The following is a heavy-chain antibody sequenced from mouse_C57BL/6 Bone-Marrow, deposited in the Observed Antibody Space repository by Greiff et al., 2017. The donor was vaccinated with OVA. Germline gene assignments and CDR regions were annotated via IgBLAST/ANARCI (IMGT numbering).Heavy chain of an antibody. J-gene: IGHJ4*01. CDR2: ISNLAYSI. CDR3: ARRGGPSRAMDY. D-gene: IGHD3-3*01. CDR1: GFTFSDYG. V-gene: IGHV5-15*04. Sequence: EVMLVESGGGLVQPGGSLKLSCAASGFTFSDYGMAWVRQAPRKGPEWVAFISNLAYSIYYADTVTGRFTISRENAKNTLYLEMSSLRSEDTAMYYCARRGGPSRAMDYWGQGTSVTVSS.